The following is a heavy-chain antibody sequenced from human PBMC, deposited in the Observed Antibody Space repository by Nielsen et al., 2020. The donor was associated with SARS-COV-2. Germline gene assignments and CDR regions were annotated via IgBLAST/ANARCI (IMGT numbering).Heavy chain of an antibody. Sequence: GESLKISCAASGFTFSSYGMHWVRQAPGKGLEWVAVISYDGSNKYYADSVKGRFTISRDNSKNTLYLQMNSLGAEDTAVYYCAKDSSVGATPDYWGQGTLVTVSS. J-gene: IGHJ4*02. CDR1: GFTFSSYG. V-gene: IGHV3-30*18. CDR2: ISYDGSNK. D-gene: IGHD1-26*01. CDR3: AKDSSVGATPDY.